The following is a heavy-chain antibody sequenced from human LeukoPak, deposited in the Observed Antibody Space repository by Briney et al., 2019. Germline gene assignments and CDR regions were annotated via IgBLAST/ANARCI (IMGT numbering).Heavy chain of an antibody. CDR1: GFTFSSYA. CDR3: ASLAVRSSGWYGFDY. J-gene: IGHJ4*02. V-gene: IGHV1-69*01. D-gene: IGHD6-19*01. Sequence: GGSLRLSCAASGFTFSSYAISWVRQAPGQGLEWMGGIIPIFGTANYAQKFQGRVTITADESTSTAYMELSSLRSEDTAVYYCASLAVRSSGWYGFDYWGQGTLVTVSS. CDR2: IIPIFGTA.